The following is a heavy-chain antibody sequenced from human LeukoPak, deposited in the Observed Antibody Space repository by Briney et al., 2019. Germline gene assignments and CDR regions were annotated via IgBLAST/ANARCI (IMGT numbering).Heavy chain of an antibody. J-gene: IGHJ6*02. V-gene: IGHV3-30-3*01. CDR2: ISYDGSNK. Sequence: QPGGSLRLSCAASGFTFSSYAMHWVRQSPGKGLEWVAVISYDGSNKYYADSVKGRFTISRDNSKNTLYLQMNSLRAEDTAVYYCARDPIGYCSSTSCYWYYYYYGMDVWGQGTTVTVSS. CDR3: ARDPIGYCSSTSCYWYYYYYGMDV. D-gene: IGHD2-2*01. CDR1: GFTFSSYA.